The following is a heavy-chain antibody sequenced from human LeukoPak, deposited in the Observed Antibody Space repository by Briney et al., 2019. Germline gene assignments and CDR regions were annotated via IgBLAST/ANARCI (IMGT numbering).Heavy chain of an antibody. V-gene: IGHV3-7*01. CDR3: AREFEVHNYFDY. J-gene: IGHJ4*02. CDR1: GFTFSNYW. D-gene: IGHD3-16*01. CDR2: IKEDGSEE. Sequence: PGGSLRLSCVASGFTFSNYWMNWVRQAPGKGLEWVANIKEDGSEEYYVDSVKGRFTISRDNVKDSLHLQMNSLRAEDTAVYYCAREFEVHNYFDYWGQGTLVTVSS.